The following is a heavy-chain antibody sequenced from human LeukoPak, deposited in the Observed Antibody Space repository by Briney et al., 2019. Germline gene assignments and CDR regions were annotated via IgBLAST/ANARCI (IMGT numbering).Heavy chain of an antibody. V-gene: IGHV4-30-2*01. J-gene: IGHJ3*02. CDR1: GASVSSSGYS. CDR2: IYHSGST. D-gene: IGHD3-10*02. CDR3: ARGGVRGVIIDAYDI. Sequence: SETLSLTCAVSGASVSSSGYSWSWIRQPPGKGLEWIGYIYHSGSTYYNPSLKSRVTISVDRSKNQFSLKLSSVTAADTAVYYCARGGVRGVIIDAYDIWGEGAMVTVSS.